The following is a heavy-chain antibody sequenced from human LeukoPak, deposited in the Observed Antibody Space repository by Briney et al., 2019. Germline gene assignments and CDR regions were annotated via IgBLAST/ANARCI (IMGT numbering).Heavy chain of an antibody. J-gene: IGHJ4*02. Sequence: GEALKISCWGAGYSFINYWIGWVRPMPGKGVEWMGIISPYNSETTYSPYFQGQVTISADKSINTAYLQWSSLRASDTATYYCAHRLGPSNTAWDVGYFDYWGQGTLVTVSS. CDR2: ISPYNSET. CDR1: GYSFINYW. CDR3: AHRLGPSNTAWDVGYFDY. V-gene: IGHV5-51*01. D-gene: IGHD3-22*01.